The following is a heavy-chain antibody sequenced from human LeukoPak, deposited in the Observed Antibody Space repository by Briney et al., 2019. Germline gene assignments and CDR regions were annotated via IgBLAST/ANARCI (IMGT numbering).Heavy chain of an antibody. D-gene: IGHD3-22*01. CDR1: GFSIRSTYY. CDR3: ARYGRMYYRESSGYYYAFDV. CDR2: ITNSGTP. J-gene: IGHJ3*01. V-gene: IGHV4-38-2*02. Sequence: TETLCLTCTVSGFSIRSTYYWGWIRQSPGKGLQWIGGITNSGTPYYHPTLKSGVIIFLDMSKNHFSLRLSSVTAADTAVYYCARYGRMYYRESSGYYYAFDVWGQGTMVTVSS.